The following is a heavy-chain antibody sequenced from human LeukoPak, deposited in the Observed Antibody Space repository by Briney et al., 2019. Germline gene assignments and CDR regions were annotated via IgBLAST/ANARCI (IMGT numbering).Heavy chain of an antibody. CDR2: ISYDGSNK. D-gene: IGHD3-3*01. CDR1: GFTFSSYA. V-gene: IGHV3-30-3*01. CDR3: ARDRHTLGVVITSRLTNWFAP. Sequence: PGGSLRLSCAASGFTFSSYAEHWVRQAPGKGLEWVAVISYDGSNKYYADSVKGRFTISRDNSKNTLYLQMNSLRAEDTAVYYCARDRHTLGVVITSRLTNWFAPWGQGTLVTVSS. J-gene: IGHJ5*02.